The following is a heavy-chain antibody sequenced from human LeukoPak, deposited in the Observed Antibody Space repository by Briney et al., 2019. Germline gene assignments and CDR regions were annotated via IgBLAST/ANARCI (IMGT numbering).Heavy chain of an antibody. CDR3: ASFLHSSSWIFDY. CDR1: GYTFTSYD. D-gene: IGHD6-13*01. CDR2: MNPNSGNT. V-gene: IGHV1-8*01. J-gene: IGHJ4*02. Sequence: ASVKVSCKASGYTFTSYDINWVRQATGQGLEWMGWMNPNSGNTGYAQRFQGRVTMTRNTSISTAYMELSSLRSEDTAVYYCASFLHSSSWIFDYWGQGTLVTVSS.